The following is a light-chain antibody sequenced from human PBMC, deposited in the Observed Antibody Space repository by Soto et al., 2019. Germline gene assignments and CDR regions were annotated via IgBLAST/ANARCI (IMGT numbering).Light chain of an antibody. CDR1: SGSVSTTYY. V-gene: IGLV8-61*01. CDR3: MLYMSGSLVV. J-gene: IGLJ3*02. CDR2: STN. Sequence: QTVVTQEPSFSVSPGGTVTLTCGLTSGSVSTTYYPSWYQQTPGQAPRTLIYSTNIRSSGVPDRFSGSILGNKAALTITGAQADDESDYHCMLYMSGSLVVFGGGTKLTVL.